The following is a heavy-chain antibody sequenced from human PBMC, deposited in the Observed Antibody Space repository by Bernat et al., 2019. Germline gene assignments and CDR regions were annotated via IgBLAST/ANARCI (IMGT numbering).Heavy chain of an antibody. CDR1: GGSFSGYY. D-gene: IGHD2-2*01. J-gene: IGHJ6*03. CDR3: ERGRGGYCSSTSCYARYYYYYMDV. Sequence: QVQLQQWGAGLLKPSETLSLTCAVYGGSFSGYYWSWIRQPPGKGLEWIGEINHSGSTNYNPSLKSRVTKSVDTSRNQFAMKLRSVTAADTAVYYWERGRGGYCSSTSCYARYYYYYMDVWGKGTTVTVSS. CDR2: INHSGST. V-gene: IGHV4-34*01.